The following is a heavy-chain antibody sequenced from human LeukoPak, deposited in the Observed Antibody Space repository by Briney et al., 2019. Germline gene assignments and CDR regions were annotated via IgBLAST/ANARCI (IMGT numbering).Heavy chain of an antibody. D-gene: IGHD5-12*01. Sequence: SETLSLTCAVYGGSFSGYYWSWIRQPPGKGLEWIGEINRSGSTNYNPSLKSRVTISVDTSKNQFSLKLSSVTAADTAVYYCASGITQRGYSGYDPGTWGQGTLVTVSS. J-gene: IGHJ5*02. CDR1: GGSFSGYY. CDR3: ASGITQRGYSGYDPGT. CDR2: INRSGST. V-gene: IGHV4-34*01.